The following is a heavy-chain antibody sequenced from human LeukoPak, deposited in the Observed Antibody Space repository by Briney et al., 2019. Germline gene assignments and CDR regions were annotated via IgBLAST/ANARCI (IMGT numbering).Heavy chain of an antibody. Sequence: PGGSLRLSCAASGFTFSSYWMSWVRQAPGKGLEWVANIKQDGSDKYYVDSVKGRFTISRDNAKNSLYLQMNSRRAEDTAVYYCARDNYYDSSGHYNGNWFDPWGQGTLVTVSS. CDR2: IKQDGSDK. D-gene: IGHD3-22*01. V-gene: IGHV3-7*01. J-gene: IGHJ5*02. CDR3: ARDNYYDSSGHYNGNWFDP. CDR1: GFTFSSYW.